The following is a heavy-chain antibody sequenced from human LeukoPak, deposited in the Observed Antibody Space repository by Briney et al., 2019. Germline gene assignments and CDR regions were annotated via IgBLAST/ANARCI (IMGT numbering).Heavy chain of an antibody. J-gene: IGHJ4*02. CDR3: ARSYCSGGSCYYIDY. CDR2: ISSSGSTI. CDR1: GFTFSSYE. Sequence: PGGSLRLSCAASGFTFSSYEMNWVRQAPGKGLEWGSYISSSGSTIYYADSVKGRFTISRDNAKNSLYLQMNSLRAEDTAVYYCARSYCSGGSCYYIDYWGQGTLVTVSS. V-gene: IGHV3-48*03. D-gene: IGHD2-15*01.